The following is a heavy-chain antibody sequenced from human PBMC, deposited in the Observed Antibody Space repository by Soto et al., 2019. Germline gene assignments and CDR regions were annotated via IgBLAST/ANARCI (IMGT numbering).Heavy chain of an antibody. V-gene: IGHV4-59*01. D-gene: IGHD1-1*01. CDR2: VFSTGTT. CDR1: GDSMNNYY. Sequence: QLHLQESGPGLVKPSETLLLNCSVSGDSMNNYYWNWIRQSPGKGLEWIGYVFSTGTTHYNPSLMGRADISIDMSKNQFSLRLTYATTADTAVYFCARSSLEPTRLWLDPWGQGTLVTDSS. J-gene: IGHJ5*02. CDR3: ARSSLEPTRLWLDP.